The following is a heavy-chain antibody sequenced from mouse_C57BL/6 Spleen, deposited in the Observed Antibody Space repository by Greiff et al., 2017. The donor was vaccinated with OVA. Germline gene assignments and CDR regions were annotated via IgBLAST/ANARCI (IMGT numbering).Heavy chain of an antibody. V-gene: IGHV14-3*01. J-gene: IGHJ4*01. CDR3: ALNYYGNAMDY. D-gene: IGHD1-1*01. CDR2: LDPANGNT. CDR1: GFNIKNTY. Sequence: EVQLQQSVAELVRPGASVKLSCTASGFNIKNTYMHWVKQRPEQGLEWIGRLDPANGNTTYAPKFQGKATTTADTSSNTAYLQLSSLTSEDTAIYYCALNYYGNAMDYWGQGTSVTVSS.